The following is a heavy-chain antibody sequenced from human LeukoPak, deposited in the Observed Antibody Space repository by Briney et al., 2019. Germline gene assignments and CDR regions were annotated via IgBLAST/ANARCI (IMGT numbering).Heavy chain of an antibody. CDR1: GFTFSSYS. Sequence: GGSLRLSGAASGFTFSSYSMTWVRQAPGKGLEWVSSISSSSSYIYYADSVKGRFTISRDNAKNSLYLQMNSLRAEDTAVYYCAREPYDSSGYPDYWGQGTLVTVSS. CDR2: ISSSSSYI. CDR3: AREPYDSSGYPDY. J-gene: IGHJ4*02. D-gene: IGHD3-22*01. V-gene: IGHV3-21*01.